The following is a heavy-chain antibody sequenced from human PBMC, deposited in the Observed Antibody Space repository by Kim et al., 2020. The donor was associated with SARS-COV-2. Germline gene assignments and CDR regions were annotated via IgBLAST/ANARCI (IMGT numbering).Heavy chain of an antibody. J-gene: IGHJ6*02. CDR3: ARDRSIVVVPAAPDYYYYGMDV. D-gene: IGHD2-2*01. V-gene: IGHV1-69*04. CDR2: IIPILGIA. CDR1: GGTFSSYA. Sequence: SVKVSCKASGGTFSSYAISWVRQAPGQGLEWMGRIIPILGIANYAQKFQGRVTITADKSTSTAYMELSSLRSEDTDVYYCARDRSIVVVPAAPDYYYYGMDVWGQGTTVTVSS.